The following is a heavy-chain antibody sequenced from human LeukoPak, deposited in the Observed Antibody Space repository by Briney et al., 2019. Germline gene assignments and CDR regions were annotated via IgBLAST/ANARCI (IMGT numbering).Heavy chain of an antibody. Sequence: ASVKVSCKASGYTFTSYYMHWVRQAPGQGLEWMGITNPSGGSTSYAQKFQGRVTMTRDMSTSTVYMELSSLRSEDTAVYYCARDRAFVGYCSSTSCSRDWFDPWGQGTLVTVSS. CDR3: ARDRAFVGYCSSTSCSRDWFDP. CDR2: TNPSGGST. J-gene: IGHJ5*02. D-gene: IGHD2-2*01. CDR1: GYTFTSYY. V-gene: IGHV1-46*01.